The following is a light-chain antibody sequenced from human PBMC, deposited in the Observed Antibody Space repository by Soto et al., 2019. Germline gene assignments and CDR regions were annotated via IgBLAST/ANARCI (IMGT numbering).Light chain of an antibody. CDR3: SSYTSSNTLV. CDR2: DVS. Sequence: QSVLTQPASVSGSPGQSITISCTGTSSDVGGYNYVSWYQQHPGKAPKLLIYDVSNRPSGVSNRFSGSKSGNSASLTISGLQAEDEAAYYCSSYTSSNTLVFGGGTQLTVL. CDR1: SSDVGGYNY. J-gene: IGLJ3*02. V-gene: IGLV2-14*01.